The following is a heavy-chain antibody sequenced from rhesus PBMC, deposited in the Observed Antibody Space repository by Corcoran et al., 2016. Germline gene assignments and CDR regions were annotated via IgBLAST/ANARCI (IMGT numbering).Heavy chain of an antibody. V-gene: IGHV3-54*02. D-gene: IGHD2-21*01. J-gene: IGHJ4*01. CDR1: GFTFSSYC. CDR2: ISYDGSKK. Sequence: EVQLVESGGGLVQPGGSLRLSCAASGFTFSSYCMHWVRQPPGKALEWLAVISYDGSKKYYAYSVKDRFSIARDNSRNMLYLQRNNLRLEDTAVYYWASSGLTYCTGSGCPTGYWGQGVLVTVSS. CDR3: ASSGLTYCTGSGCPTGY.